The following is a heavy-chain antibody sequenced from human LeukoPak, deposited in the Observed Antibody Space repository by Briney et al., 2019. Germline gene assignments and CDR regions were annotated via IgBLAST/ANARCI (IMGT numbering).Heavy chain of an antibody. J-gene: IGHJ4*02. CDR2: ITNDGSST. D-gene: IGHD3-10*01. V-gene: IGHV3-74*01. CDR1: GLTFSSHW. Sequence: PGGSLRLSCAASGLTFSSHWMHWVRQAPGKGLVWVSRITNDGSSTTYADSVKGRFTISRDNSKNTLYLQMNSLRAEDTAVYYCARDGGFAVFNAVDYWGQGTLVTVSS. CDR3: ARDGGFAVFNAVDY.